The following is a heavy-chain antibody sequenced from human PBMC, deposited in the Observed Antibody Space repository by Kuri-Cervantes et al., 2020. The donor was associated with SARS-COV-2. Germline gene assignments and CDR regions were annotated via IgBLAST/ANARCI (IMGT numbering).Heavy chain of an antibody. D-gene: IGHD3-9*01. CDR3: ARETFLTRGPMLAPLLDY. CDR1: GGTFSSYA. Sequence: SVKVSCKASGGTFSSYAISWVRQAPGQGLEWMGGIIPIFGTANYAQKFQGRVTMTTDTSTSTAYMELRSLRSDDTAVYYCARETFLTRGPMLAPLLDYWGQGTLVTVSS. V-gene: IGHV1-69*05. CDR2: IIPIFGTA. J-gene: IGHJ4*02.